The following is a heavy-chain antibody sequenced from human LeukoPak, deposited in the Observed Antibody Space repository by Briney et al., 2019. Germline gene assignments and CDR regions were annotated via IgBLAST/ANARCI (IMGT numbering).Heavy chain of an antibody. D-gene: IGHD3-22*01. J-gene: IGHJ4*02. V-gene: IGHV1-69*13. CDR2: IIPIFDTA. CDR3: ARGEYYYDSSGYYRFDY. CDR1: GGTFSSYA. Sequence: SVKVSCKASGGTFSSYAISWVRQAPGQGLEWMGGIIPIFDTANYAQKFQGRVTITADESTSTAYMELSSLRSEDTAVYYCARGEYYYDSSGYYRFDYWGQGTLVTVSS.